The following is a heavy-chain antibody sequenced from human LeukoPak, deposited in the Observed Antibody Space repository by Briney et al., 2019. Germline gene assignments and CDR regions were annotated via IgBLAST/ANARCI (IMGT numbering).Heavy chain of an antibody. CDR3: ARDRVELGAFDI. Sequence: ASVKVSCKASGYTFTGYYMHWVRQAPGQGREWMGWINPNSGGTNYAQKLQGRVTMTTDTSTSTAYMELRSLRSDDTAVYYCARDRVELGAFDIWGQGTMVTVSS. CDR1: GYTFTGYY. J-gene: IGHJ3*02. CDR2: INPNSGGT. V-gene: IGHV1-2*02. D-gene: IGHD1-26*01.